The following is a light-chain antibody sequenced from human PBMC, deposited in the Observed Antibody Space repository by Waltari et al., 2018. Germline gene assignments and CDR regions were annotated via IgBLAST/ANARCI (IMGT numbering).Light chain of an antibody. CDR3: QQRNSWPRT. CDR1: QSISTY. Sequence: EIVLTQSPVTLSLSPEERATLSCRASQSISTYLAWYQQKPGQAPRLLIYDASNRATGIPARFSGSGSGTDFTLTISSLESEDFAVYYCQQRNSWPRTFGRGTKVEIK. V-gene: IGKV3-11*01. J-gene: IGKJ4*02. CDR2: DAS.